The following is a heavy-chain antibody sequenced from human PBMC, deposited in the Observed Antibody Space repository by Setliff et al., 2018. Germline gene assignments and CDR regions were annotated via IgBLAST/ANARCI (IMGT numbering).Heavy chain of an antibody. V-gene: IGHV1-69*13. CDR3: ARGNMDVVAAGGKYSGLAF. D-gene: IGHD6-13*01. CDR1: GGTFRTDG. J-gene: IGHJ6*02. Sequence: SVKVSCKASGGTFRTDGFNWVRQAPGQGREWMGRIIPVFGTAKYGQKFQGRVAITADESTNTAYIEISSLRYEDTAVYYCARGNMDVVAAGGKYSGLAFWGQGTTVTVSS. CDR2: IIPVFGTA.